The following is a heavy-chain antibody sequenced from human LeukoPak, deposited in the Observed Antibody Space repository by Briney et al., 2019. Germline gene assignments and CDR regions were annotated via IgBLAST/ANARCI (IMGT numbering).Heavy chain of an antibody. CDR3: ARHVSSVGVAVVITLIDS. CDR2: IYSSGNT. Sequence: SETLSLTCSVSGASISSRTSYWGWIRQPPGKGLEWIGTIYSSGNTYYNPSLKSRVTISRDTSKNQVSLKVNSVTAADTATYYCARHVSSVGVAVVITLIDSWGQGILVTVS. CDR1: GASISSRTSY. D-gene: IGHD3-3*01. V-gene: IGHV4-39*01. J-gene: IGHJ4*02.